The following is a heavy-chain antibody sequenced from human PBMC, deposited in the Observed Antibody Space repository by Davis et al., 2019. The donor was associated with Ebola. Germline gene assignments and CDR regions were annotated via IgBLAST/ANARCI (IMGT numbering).Heavy chain of an antibody. CDR2: INPSGGST. V-gene: IGHV1-46*01. CDR3: AATLAYEY. D-gene: IGHD3-3*01. Sequence: SVTVSCKASGYTFTSYYMHWVRQAPGQGLEWMGIINPSGGSTSYAQKFQGRVTITRDMSTSTAYMELSSRRSEDTAVYYCAATLAYEYWGQGTLVTVSS. CDR1: GYTFTSYY. J-gene: IGHJ4*02.